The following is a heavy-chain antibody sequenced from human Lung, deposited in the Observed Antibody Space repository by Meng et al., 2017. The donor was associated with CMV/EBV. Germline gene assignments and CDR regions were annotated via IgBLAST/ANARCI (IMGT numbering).Heavy chain of an antibody. V-gene: IGHV4-4*02. CDR3: AKEWLDATTGQFDY. CDR1: GVHISTDNW. D-gene: IGHD1-26*01. CDR2: IYRSGST. Sequence: VSGVHISTDNWWSWVRQPPGKGLEWIGEIYRSGSTNYSPSLKSRVTISIDRSKNQFSLRLTSVTAADTAVYYCAKEWLDATTGQFDYWGQGTLVTVSS. J-gene: IGHJ4*02.